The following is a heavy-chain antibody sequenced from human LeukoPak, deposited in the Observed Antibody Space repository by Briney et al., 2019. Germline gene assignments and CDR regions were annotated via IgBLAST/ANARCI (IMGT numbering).Heavy chain of an antibody. J-gene: IGHJ4*02. CDR2: INYSGST. CDR3: ASPSSSSSTYVY. D-gene: IGHD6-6*01. V-gene: IGHV4-39*01. CDR1: GDSIISSTYY. Sequence: SETLSLTCTVSGDSIISSTYYWGWIRQPPGKGLEWIGSINYSGSTYYNPSLKSRVTISVNTSKNQFSLKLSSVTAADTAVYYCASPSSSSSTYVYWGQGALVTVSS.